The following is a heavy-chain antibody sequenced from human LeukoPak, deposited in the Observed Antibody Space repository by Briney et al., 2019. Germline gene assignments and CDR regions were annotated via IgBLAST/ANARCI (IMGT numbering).Heavy chain of an antibody. CDR3: AREILTGYAFDI. D-gene: IGHD7-27*01. Sequence: GGSLRLSCAASGFTFSSYAIHWVRQAPGKGLEWVAFISYDGTNKYCADSVKGRFTISRDNSKNTLYLQMNSLRAEDTALYYCAREILTGYAFDIWGQGTMVTVSS. CDR2: ISYDGTNK. V-gene: IGHV3-30-3*01. CDR1: GFTFSSYA. J-gene: IGHJ3*02.